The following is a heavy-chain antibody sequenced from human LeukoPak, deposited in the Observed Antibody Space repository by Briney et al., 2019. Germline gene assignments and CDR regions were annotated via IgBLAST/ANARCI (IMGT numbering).Heavy chain of an antibody. J-gene: IGHJ4*02. CDR1: GYTFAPYF. CDR3: ARVGFTGSWSNFDY. CDR2: INPNGGDT. V-gene: IGHV1-2*06. Sequence: ASVKVSCKASGYTFAPYFIHWVRQAPGQGLEWMGRINPNGGDTNYAQKFQGRVTMTGDTSISTAYMELSSLRSDDTAMYYCARVGFTGSWSNFDYWGQGTLVTVSS. D-gene: IGHD6-13*01.